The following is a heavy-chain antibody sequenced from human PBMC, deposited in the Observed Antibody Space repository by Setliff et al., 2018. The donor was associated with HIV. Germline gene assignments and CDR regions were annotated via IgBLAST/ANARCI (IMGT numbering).Heavy chain of an antibody. D-gene: IGHD2-2*01. CDR2: IYHSGIV. CDR1: GAPFNGYY. V-gene: IGHV4-34*01. J-gene: IGHJ4*02. CDR3: ARVRLRVPPSIFDY. Sequence: KASETLSLTCAVYGAPFNGYYWAWIRQSPAKGLEWIGEIYHSGIVNYNPSLQSRVTISTDTSKNQFSLRLNSVTVADTAVYYCARVRLRVPPSIFDYWGMGSLVTSPQ.